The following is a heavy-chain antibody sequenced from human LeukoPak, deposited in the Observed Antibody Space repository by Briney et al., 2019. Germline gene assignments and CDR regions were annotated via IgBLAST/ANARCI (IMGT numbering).Heavy chain of an antibody. Sequence: GGSLRLSCLGSGFNFNDAYMNWVRQAPGKGLEWVGRVKSIRDGGTADDTAPVKGRFTISRDDSKRTVYLQMNSLKTEDTAVYFCTARVVTTNEFWGQGTLVTVSS. CDR1: GFNFNDAY. J-gene: IGHJ4*02. CDR3: TARVVTTNEF. D-gene: IGHD2-21*02. V-gene: IGHV3-15*01. CDR2: VKSIRDGGTA.